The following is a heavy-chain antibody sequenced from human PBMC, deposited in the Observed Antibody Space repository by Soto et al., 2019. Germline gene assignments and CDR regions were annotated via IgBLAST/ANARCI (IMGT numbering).Heavy chain of an antibody. CDR3: ARLEGLATISYYFDF. CDR1: GGSISSGGYY. CDR2: IYYSGST. V-gene: IGHV4-31*03. J-gene: IGHJ4*02. D-gene: IGHD3-9*01. Sequence: SETLSLTCTFSGGSISSGGYYWSWIRQHPGKGLEWIGYIYYSGSTYYNPSLQTRVTISVDTSKNQFSLKLNSVTAADSAVYFCARLEGLATISYYFDFWGPGALVTVSS.